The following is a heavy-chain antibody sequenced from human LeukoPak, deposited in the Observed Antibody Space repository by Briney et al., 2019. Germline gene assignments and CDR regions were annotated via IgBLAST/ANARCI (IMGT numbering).Heavy chain of an antibody. J-gene: IGHJ5*02. CDR2: IYYSGST. Sequence: PSETLSLTCTVSGGSISGYYWSWIRQPPGKGLEWIGSIYYSGSTNYNPSLKSRVTISVDTSKNQFSLKLSSVSAADTAVYYCARTPYDSGSYTLDPWGQGTPVTVSS. V-gene: IGHV4-59*08. CDR3: ARTPYDSGSYTLDP. D-gene: IGHD3-10*01. CDR1: GGSISGYY.